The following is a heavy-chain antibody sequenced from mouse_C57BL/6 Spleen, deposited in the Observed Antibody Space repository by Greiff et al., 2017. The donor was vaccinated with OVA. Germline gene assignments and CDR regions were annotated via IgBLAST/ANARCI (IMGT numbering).Heavy chain of an antibody. CDR1: GYTFTSYW. Sequence: QVQLQQPGAELVKPGASVKMSCKASGYTFTSYWITWVKQRPGQGLEWIGDIYPGSGSTNYNEKFKSKATLTVDTSSSTAYMQLSSLTSEDSAVYYCAREGNYGNYAYAMDYWGQGTSVTVSS. CDR3: AREGNYGNYAYAMDY. CDR2: IYPGSGST. J-gene: IGHJ4*01. D-gene: IGHD2-1*01. V-gene: IGHV1-55*01.